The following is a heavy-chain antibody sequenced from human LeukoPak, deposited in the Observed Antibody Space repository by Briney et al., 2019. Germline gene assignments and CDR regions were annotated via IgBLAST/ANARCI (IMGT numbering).Heavy chain of an antibody. CDR1: GGSINNYY. D-gene: IGHD2-21*02. V-gene: IGHV4-59*01. Sequence: SETLSLTCTVSGGSINNYYWSWIRQPPGKGLEWIGYIYSTGSAIYNPSLRSRVTISVDTSKNQFSLKLSSVTTADTAVYFCARRPLTHLAFDVWGQGTMVTVSS. CDR3: ARRPLTHLAFDV. CDR2: IYSTGSA. J-gene: IGHJ3*01.